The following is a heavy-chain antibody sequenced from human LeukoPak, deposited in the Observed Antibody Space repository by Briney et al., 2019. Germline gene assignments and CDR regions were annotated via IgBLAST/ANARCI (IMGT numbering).Heavy chain of an antibody. D-gene: IGHD4-17*01. J-gene: IGHJ3*02. V-gene: IGHV3-21*01. CDR3: ARDLNLGDYVTVGTFDI. CDR2: ISSSSSYI. CDR1: GFTFSSYS. Sequence: GGSLRLSCAASGFTFSSYSMNGVRQAPGKGLEWVSSISSSSSYIYYADSVKGRFTISRDNAKNSLYLQMNSLRAEDTAVYYCARDLNLGDYVTVGTFDIWGQGTMVTVSS.